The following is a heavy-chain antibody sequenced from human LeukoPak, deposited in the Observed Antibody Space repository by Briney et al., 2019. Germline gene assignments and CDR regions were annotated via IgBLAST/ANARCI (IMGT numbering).Heavy chain of an antibody. D-gene: IGHD2-2*01. CDR1: GSTFSSHT. Sequence: GSLRLSCAASGSTFSSHTMNWVRQAPGKGLEWVSCRFTISRDNAKSSLYLQMNSLRAEDTAVYYCARNLPAADYWGQGTLVTVSS. CDR3: ARNLPAADY. J-gene: IGHJ4*02. V-gene: IGHV3-21*05.